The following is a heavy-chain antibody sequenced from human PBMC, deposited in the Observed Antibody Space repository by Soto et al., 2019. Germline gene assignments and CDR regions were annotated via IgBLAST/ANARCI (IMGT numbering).Heavy chain of an antibody. CDR1: GLTFSVHW. V-gene: IGHV3-7*01. CDR2: IKEDGSEK. Sequence: EVQLVESGGGLVQPGGSLRLSCAASGLTFSVHWMSWVRQAPGKGLEWVARIKEDGSEKQYVDSVKGRFTISRDNAESSLYLQMNYVRDEDTAVYYCMTDFQAFWGQRTLVTVSS. CDR3: MTDFQAF. J-gene: IGHJ4*02.